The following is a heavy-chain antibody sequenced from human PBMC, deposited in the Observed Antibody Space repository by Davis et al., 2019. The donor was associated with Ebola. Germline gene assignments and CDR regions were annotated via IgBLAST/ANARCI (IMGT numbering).Heavy chain of an antibody. D-gene: IGHD3-3*01. Sequence: GGSLRLSCAASGFTFSSYGMHWVRQAPGKGLEWVAVISYDGSNKYYADSVKGRFTISRDNSKNTLYLQMNSLRAEDTAVYYCARAYDFWSGHDWGQGTLVTVSS. CDR1: GFTFSSYG. CDR3: ARAYDFWSGHD. V-gene: IGHV3-30*03. CDR2: ISYDGSNK. J-gene: IGHJ4*02.